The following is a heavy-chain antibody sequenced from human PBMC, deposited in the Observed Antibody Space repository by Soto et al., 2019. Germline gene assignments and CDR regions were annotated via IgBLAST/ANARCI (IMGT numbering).Heavy chain of an antibody. D-gene: IGHD3-9*01. J-gene: IGHJ5*02. CDR2: VYYSGST. V-gene: IGHV4-61*01. Sequence: PSETLSLTCTVSGDSVSSGTYFWSWIRQPPGKGLEWFGYVYYSGSTNYNPTLKSRLTMSVDTSKNQFSLKLSSVTAADTAVYYCARHPKRCSPTIPCGWFDPWGQGTLVTVSS. CDR1: GDSVSSGTYF. CDR3: ARHPKRCSPTIPCGWFDP.